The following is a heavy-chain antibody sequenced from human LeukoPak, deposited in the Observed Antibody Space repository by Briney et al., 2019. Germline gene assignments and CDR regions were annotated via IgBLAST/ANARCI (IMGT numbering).Heavy chain of an antibody. V-gene: IGHV4-4*07. CDR1: GDSSTYYF. Sequence: SETLSLTCAVSGDSSTYYFWSCLRQPAGKGLEWIGRIHSGEGASYNPSLKSRATMSLDTSENHFSLRLTSVTAADTAVYYCARFYASIPNAFDLWGHGRMVTVSS. CDR3: ARFYASIPNAFDL. CDR2: IHSGEGA. J-gene: IGHJ3*01. D-gene: IGHD2-2*01.